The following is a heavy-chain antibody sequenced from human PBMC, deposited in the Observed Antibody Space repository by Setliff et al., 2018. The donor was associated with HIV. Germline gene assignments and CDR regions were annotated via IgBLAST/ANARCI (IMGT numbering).Heavy chain of an antibody. D-gene: IGHD5-12*01. Sequence: GGSLRLSCTASGFTFGDYAMSWVRQAPGKGLEWVGFIRSKAYGGTTDVAAPVKGRFTISRDDSQNMVYLQMNSLKTEDTAMYYCTPIYNYTDHCPDSWGQGTLVTVSS. CDR3: TPIYNYTDHCPDS. CDR2: IRSKAYGGTT. CDR1: GFTFGDYA. V-gene: IGHV3-49*04. J-gene: IGHJ5*01.